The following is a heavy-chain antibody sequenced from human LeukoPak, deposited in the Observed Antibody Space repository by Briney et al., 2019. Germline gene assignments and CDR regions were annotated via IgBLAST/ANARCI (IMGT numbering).Heavy chain of an antibody. Sequence: ASVKVSCKVSGYNFRNYGIGWVRQAPRQGLEWMGWITAGNGNTNYAQKVQGRVTMTTDTSTSTAYMELRSLRSEDTAVYYCATPRHLWFGELSIFDSCGQGTLVTVSS. CDR1: GYNFRNYG. CDR2: ITAGNGNT. J-gene: IGHJ4*02. D-gene: IGHD3-10*01. CDR3: ATPRHLWFGELSIFDS. V-gene: IGHV1-18*01.